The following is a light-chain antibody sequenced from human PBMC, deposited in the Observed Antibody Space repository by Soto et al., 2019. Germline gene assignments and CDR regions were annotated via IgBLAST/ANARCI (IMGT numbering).Light chain of an antibody. CDR3: LLAYNGRRI. J-gene: IGLJ2*01. CDR1: TGAVTSGHY. Sequence: QAVVTQESSLTVSPGGTVTLTCGSSTGAVTSGHYPYWFQQKPGQAPRTLIYDTSNTHSWTPARFSGFLLGGKAALTLSGAQPEDEAEYYCLLAYNGRRIFGGGTKVTVL. CDR2: DTS. V-gene: IGLV7-46*01.